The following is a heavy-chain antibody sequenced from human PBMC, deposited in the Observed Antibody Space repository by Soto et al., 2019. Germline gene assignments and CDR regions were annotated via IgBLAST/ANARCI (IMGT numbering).Heavy chain of an antibody. D-gene: IGHD3-9*01. V-gene: IGHV2-5*01. CDR2: IYWNGDE. CDR3: AHSLIMGDMHRTFYP. CDR1: GFSLTTTGVG. Sequence: SGPTLVNPTPTLTLTCTFSGFSLTTTGVGVGWIRQPPGKPLEWLALIYWNGDERYTPSLKSRLTMTKDTSRNQVVLKMTNMDPADTAPYSSAHSLIMGDMHRTFYPWGQGTLVTVSS. J-gene: IGHJ5*02.